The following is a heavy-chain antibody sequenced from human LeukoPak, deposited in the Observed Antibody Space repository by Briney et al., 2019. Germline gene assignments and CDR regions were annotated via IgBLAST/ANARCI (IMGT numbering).Heavy chain of an antibody. J-gene: IGHJ6*03. D-gene: IGHD3-10*01. CDR1: GYSINSGYY. CDR3: ARLGGYGSGGYYYYYYMDV. CDR2: IYYSGST. V-gene: IGHV4-38-2*02. Sequence: SETLSLTCTVSGYSINSGYYWSWIRQPPGKRLEWIGSIYYSGSTYSNPTLKSRVTISVDTSKNQFSLKLSSVTAADTAVYYCARLGGYGSGGYYYYYYMDVWGKGTTVTVSS.